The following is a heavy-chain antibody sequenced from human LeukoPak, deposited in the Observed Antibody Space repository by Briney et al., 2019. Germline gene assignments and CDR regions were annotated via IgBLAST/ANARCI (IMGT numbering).Heavy chain of an antibody. Sequence: PSETLSLTCAVYGGSFRRYYWSWIRQSPGKGLDWIAELDHRGVTNYNPSVKSRVTISVDTSKNQFSLRMRSLSDADTAVYYCARGATISETGYFDFWGQGTLVNVSS. D-gene: IGHD5-24*01. CDR3: ARGATISETGYFDF. CDR2: LDHRGVT. CDR1: GGSFRRYY. V-gene: IGHV4-34*01. J-gene: IGHJ4*03.